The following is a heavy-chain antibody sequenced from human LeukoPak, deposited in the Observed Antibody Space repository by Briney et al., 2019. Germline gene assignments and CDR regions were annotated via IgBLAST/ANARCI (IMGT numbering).Heavy chain of an antibody. J-gene: IGHJ4*02. CDR2: IDPSDSYT. CDR3: ARRGSGIYYAYFDY. Sequence: GESLKISCKGSGYSFTSYWISWVRQMPGKGLEWMGRIDPSDSYTNYSPSFQGHVTISADKSISTAYLQWCSLEASDTAMYYCARRGSGIYYAYFDYWGQGTLVTVSS. V-gene: IGHV5-10-1*01. CDR1: GYSFTSYW. D-gene: IGHD3-10*01.